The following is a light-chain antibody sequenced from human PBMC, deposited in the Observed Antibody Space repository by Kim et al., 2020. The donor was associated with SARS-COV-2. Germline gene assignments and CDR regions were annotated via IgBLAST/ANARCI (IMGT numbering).Light chain of an antibody. CDR1: SSDVGAYNF. V-gene: IGLV2-14*03. Sequence: QSALTQPASVSGSPGQSITISCTGTSSDVGAYNFVSWYQQHPGKAPRLIIYDVRNRPSGVSNRFSGSKSGNTASLTISGLQAEDEADYYCSSYRSTITYVFGTGTKVTVL. J-gene: IGLJ1*01. CDR3: SSYRSTITYV. CDR2: DVR.